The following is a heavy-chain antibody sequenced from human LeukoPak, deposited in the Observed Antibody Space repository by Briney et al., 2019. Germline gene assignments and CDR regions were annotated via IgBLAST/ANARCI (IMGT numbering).Heavy chain of an antibody. J-gene: IGHJ5*02. CDR3: AGKGDYYGSGSYFGFDP. CDR1: GGSISSGDYY. Sequence: PSETLSLTCTVSGGSISSGDYYWSWIRQPPGKGLEWIGYIYYSGSTYYNPSLKSRVTISVDTSKNQFSLKLSSVTAADTAVYYCAGKGDYYGSGSYFGFDPWGQGTLVTVSS. CDR2: IYYSGST. V-gene: IGHV4-30-4*01. D-gene: IGHD3-10*01.